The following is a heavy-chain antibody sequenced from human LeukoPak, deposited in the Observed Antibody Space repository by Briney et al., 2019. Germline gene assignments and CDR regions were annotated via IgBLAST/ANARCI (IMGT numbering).Heavy chain of an antibody. CDR1: GFTFNNYW. CDR2: ISTDGSST. V-gene: IGHV3-74*01. CDR3: SRDLNGDPPR. Sequence: GGSLRLSCAASGFTFNNYWMHWVRQAPGKGLVWVSRISTDGSSTSYADSVKGRFTISRDNAKNTLYLQMNSLRAEDTAVYYCSRDLNGDPPRWGQGTLATVSS. D-gene: IGHD4-17*01. J-gene: IGHJ4*02.